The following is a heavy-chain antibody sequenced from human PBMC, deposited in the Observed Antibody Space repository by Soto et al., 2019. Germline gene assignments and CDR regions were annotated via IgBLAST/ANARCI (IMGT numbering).Heavy chain of an antibody. CDR3: ARGSYASNVFIMDV. J-gene: IGHJ6*02. V-gene: IGHV1-46*01. CDR2: INPTGGDT. CDR1: GYTFTTYF. D-gene: IGHD2-2*01. Sequence: QVQLVQSEAEVKQPGASVQVSCKAFGYTFTTYFIHWVRQAPGQGFEWLGRINPTGGDTVYAQKFQGRVSVTRDTSTSTVNIELGSLTSKDTAVYYCARGSYASNVFIMDVWGQGTAVTGSS.